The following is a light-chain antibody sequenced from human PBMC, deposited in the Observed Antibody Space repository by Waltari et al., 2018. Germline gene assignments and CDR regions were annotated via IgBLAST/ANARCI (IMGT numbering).Light chain of an antibody. Sequence: SYELTQPPSVSVSPGQTVSITCSGDKLGDKYACWYQQKPGQSPVLVIYQDNNRPSGIPERFSGSNSGNTATLTIRGTQAMDEADYYCQAWDSSTAIFGGGTKLTVL. CDR1: KLGDKY. V-gene: IGLV3-1*01. CDR2: QDN. J-gene: IGLJ2*01. CDR3: QAWDSSTAI.